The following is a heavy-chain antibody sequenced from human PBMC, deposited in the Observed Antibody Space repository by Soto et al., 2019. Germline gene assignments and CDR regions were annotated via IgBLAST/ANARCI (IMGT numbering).Heavy chain of an antibody. CDR1: SGPSSSHN. CDR3: VRQGIDYLHGLVDV. Sequence: QVHVQQSGPGLVKPSETLSLSCTVSSGPSSSHNWGWIRQPPGRGLEWIGYVYYTGGTSYNPSLTSRVTISADTSTNHISRTLSSVTAADTAVYYCVRQGIDYLHGLVDVWGQGTTVSVSS. V-gene: IGHV4-59*08. J-gene: IGHJ6*02. CDR2: VYYTGGT. D-gene: IGHD1-26*01.